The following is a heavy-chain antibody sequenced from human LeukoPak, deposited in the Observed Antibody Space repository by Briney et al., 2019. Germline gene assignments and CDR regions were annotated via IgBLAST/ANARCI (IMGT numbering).Heavy chain of an antibody. J-gene: IGHJ4*02. V-gene: IGHV1-18*01. CDR3: ARTVGVVPADRFDY. Sequence: ASVKVSCKASGYTFTSYGISWVRQAPGQGLEWMGWICAYNGNTNYAQKLQGRVTMTTDTSTSTAYMELRSLRSDDTAVYYCARTVGVVPADRFDYWGQGTLVTVSS. D-gene: IGHD2-2*01. CDR2: ICAYNGNT. CDR1: GYTFTSYG.